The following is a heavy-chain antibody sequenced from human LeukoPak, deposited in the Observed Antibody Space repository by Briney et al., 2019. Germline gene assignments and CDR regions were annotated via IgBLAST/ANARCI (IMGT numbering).Heavy chain of an antibody. CDR3: ARLTVVTATRSLDY. CDR1: GLSITSYS. CDR2: ISSSSTTI. V-gene: IGHV3-48*02. Sequence: GGSLRLSCAASGLSITSYSMNWVRQAPGKGLEWVSHISSSSTTIDYADSVKGRFTISRDNAMNSLYLQMNSLRDEDTAVYYCARLTVVTATRSLDYWGQGILVTVSS. D-gene: IGHD2-21*02. J-gene: IGHJ4*02.